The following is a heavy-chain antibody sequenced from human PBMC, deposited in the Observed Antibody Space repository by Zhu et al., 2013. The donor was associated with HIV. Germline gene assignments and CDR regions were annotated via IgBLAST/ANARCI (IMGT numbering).Heavy chain of an antibody. D-gene: IGHD6-19*01. V-gene: IGHV1-2*02. CDR2: INLNSGGT. J-gene: IGHJ6*02. CDR3: ARDCRQWLAPGGYYYYGMDV. Sequence: QVQLVQSGAEVKEPGASVKVSCKASGHTFTGYYLHWVRQAPGQGLEWMGWINLNSGGTNYAQKFHGRVTMTRDTSINTAYMELSRLRSDDTAVYYCARDCRQWLAPGGYYYYGMDVWGQGTKVTVSS. CDR1: GHTFTGYY.